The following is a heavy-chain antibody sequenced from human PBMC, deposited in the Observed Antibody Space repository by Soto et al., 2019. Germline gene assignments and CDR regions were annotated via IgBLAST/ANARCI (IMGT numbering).Heavy chain of an antibody. D-gene: IGHD1-1*01. Sequence: QVQLQESGPGLVKPSETLSLTCTVSGGSISSYYWSWIRQPPGKGLEWIGYIYYSGSTNYNPSLKIRVTISVDTSKNQFSLKLSSVTAADTAVYYCARGTGVWGKGTTVTVSS. J-gene: IGHJ6*04. V-gene: IGHV4-59*01. CDR1: GGSISSYY. CDR2: IYYSGST. CDR3: ARGTGV.